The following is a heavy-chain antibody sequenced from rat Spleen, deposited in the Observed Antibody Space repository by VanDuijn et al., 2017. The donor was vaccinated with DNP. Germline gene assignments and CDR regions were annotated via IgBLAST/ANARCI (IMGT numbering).Heavy chain of an antibody. Sequence: EVQLVESGGGLVQPGNSLKLSCAASGFTFSYYGLAWVRQAPKKGLEWVASISASGGRTSYRDSVKGRFTISRDHAKSTLYLQMDRLRSENTATYYCARRYDFDYWGQGVMVTVSS. CDR2: ISASGGRT. CDR1: GFTFSYYG. J-gene: IGHJ2*01. D-gene: IGHD1-5*01. CDR3: ARRYDFDY. V-gene: IGHV5S23*01.